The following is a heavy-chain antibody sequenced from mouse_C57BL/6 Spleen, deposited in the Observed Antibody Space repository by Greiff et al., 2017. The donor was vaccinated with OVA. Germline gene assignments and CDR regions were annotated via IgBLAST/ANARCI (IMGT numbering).Heavy chain of an antibody. V-gene: IGHV3-1*01. D-gene: IGHD2-1*01. CDR1: GYSITSGYD. CDR2: ISYSGST. Sequence: EVHLVESGPGMVKPSQSLSLTCTVTGYSITSGYDWHWIRHFPGNKLEWMGYISYSGSTNYNPSLKSRISITHDTSKNHFFLKLNSVTTEDTATYYCARGGVYGNPLAYWGQGTLVTVSA. CDR3: ARGGVYGNPLAY. J-gene: IGHJ3*01.